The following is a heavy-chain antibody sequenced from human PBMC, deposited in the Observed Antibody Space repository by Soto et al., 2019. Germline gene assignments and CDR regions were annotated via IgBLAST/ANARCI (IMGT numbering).Heavy chain of an antibody. CDR1: GYSFTSYW. Sequence: GESLKISCKGSGYSFTSYWIGWVRQMPGKGLEWMGIIYPGDSDTRYSPSFQGQVTISADKSISTAYLQWSSLKASDTAMYYCARLAVPAQNYYYYYYGMDVWGQGTTVTVSS. CDR2: IYPGDSDT. CDR3: ARLAVPAQNYYYYYYGMDV. V-gene: IGHV5-51*01. J-gene: IGHJ6*02. D-gene: IGHD2-2*01.